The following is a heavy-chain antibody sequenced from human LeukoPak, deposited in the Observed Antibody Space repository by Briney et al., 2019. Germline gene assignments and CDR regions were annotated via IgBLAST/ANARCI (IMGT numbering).Heavy chain of an antibody. CDR2: ISGSGGST. V-gene: IGHV3-23*01. J-gene: IGHJ4*02. D-gene: IGHD3-10*01. CDR1: GFTFSSYA. Sequence: GGSLRLSCAASGFTFSSYAMSWVRQAPGKGLEWVSAISGSGGSTYYADSVKGRFTISRDNSKNTLYLQMNSLRAEDTAVYYCAKDTITMVRGVILRWFDYWGQGTLVTVSS. CDR3: AKDTITMVRGVILRWFDY.